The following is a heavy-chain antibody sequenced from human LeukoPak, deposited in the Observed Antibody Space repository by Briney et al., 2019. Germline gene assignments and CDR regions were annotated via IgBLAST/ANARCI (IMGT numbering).Heavy chain of an antibody. CDR2: VIPILDIK. D-gene: IGHD6-19*01. V-gene: IGHV1-2*04. Sequence: ASVKVPCKASGGTFSSYAFNWVRQAPGQGLEWMGRVIPILDIKKYAQKFQGWVTMTRDTSISTAYMELSRLRSDDTAVYYCARDHGAVAGFDYWGQGTLVTVSS. CDR3: ARDHGAVAGFDY. J-gene: IGHJ4*02. CDR1: GGTFSSYA.